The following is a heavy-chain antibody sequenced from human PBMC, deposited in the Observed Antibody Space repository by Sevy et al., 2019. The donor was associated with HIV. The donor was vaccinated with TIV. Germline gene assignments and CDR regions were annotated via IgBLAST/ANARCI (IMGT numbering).Heavy chain of an antibody. V-gene: IGHV3-21*01. D-gene: IGHD2-2*02. Sequence: GGSLRLSCAASGFTFSSYSMSWVRQAPGKGLEWVSSISSSSSYIYYADSVKGRFTISRDNAKNSLYLQMNSLRAEDTAVYYCARDIYCSSTSCYMGDYFDYWGQGTLVTVSS. CDR1: GFTFSSYS. CDR2: ISSSSSYI. J-gene: IGHJ4*02. CDR3: ARDIYCSSTSCYMGDYFDY.